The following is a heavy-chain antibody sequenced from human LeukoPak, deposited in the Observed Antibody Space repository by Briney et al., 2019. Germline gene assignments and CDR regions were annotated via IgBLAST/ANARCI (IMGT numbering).Heavy chain of an antibody. CDR1: GFTFSSNY. CDR2: IYSGGST. CDR3: ARHQYYYDSSGWTPYYFDY. Sequence: GGSLRLSCAASGFTFSSNYMSWVRQAPGKGLEWVSFIYSGGSTYYADSVKGRFTISRDKSKNTLYLQMNSLRAEDTAVYYCARHQYYYDSSGWTPYYFDYWGQGTLVTVSS. J-gene: IGHJ4*02. D-gene: IGHD3-22*01. V-gene: IGHV3-66*04.